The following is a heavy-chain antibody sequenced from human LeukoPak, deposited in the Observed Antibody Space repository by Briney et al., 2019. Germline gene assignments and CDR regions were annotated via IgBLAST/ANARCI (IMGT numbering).Heavy chain of an antibody. D-gene: IGHD6-6*01. V-gene: IGHV1-69*04. CDR2: IIPILGIA. CDR1: GGTFSSYA. CDR3: ARDDGGSSSGFNNWFDP. Sequence: SVKVSCKASGGTFSSYAISWVRQAPGQGLEWMGRIIPILGIANYAQKFQGRVTITADKSTSTAYMELSSLRSEGTAVYYCARDDGGSSSGFNNWFDPWGQGTLVTVSS. J-gene: IGHJ5*02.